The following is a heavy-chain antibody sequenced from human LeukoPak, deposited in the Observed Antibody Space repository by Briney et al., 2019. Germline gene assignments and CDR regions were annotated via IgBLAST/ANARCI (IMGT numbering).Heavy chain of an antibody. CDR2: ISYDGSNK. Sequence: GGSLRLSCAASGFTFSSYAMHWVRQAPGKGLEWVAVISYDGSNKYYADSVKRRFTISRDNSKNTLYLQMNSLRAEDTAVYYCGGDSSGSDAFDIWGQGTMVTVSS. J-gene: IGHJ3*02. CDR1: GFTFSSYA. V-gene: IGHV3-30-3*01. CDR3: GGDSSGSDAFDI. D-gene: IGHD3-22*01.